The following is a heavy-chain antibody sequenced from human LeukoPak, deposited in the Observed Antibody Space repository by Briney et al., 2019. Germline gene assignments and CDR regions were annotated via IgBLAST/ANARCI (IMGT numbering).Heavy chain of an antibody. J-gene: IGHJ3*02. V-gene: IGHV4-38-2*02. D-gene: IGHD3-9*01. CDR3: ARPYRYFDWLGGYAFDI. Sequence: SETLSLTCTVSGYSISSGYYWGWIRQPPGKGLEWIGSIYYSGSTYYNPSLKSRVTISVDTSKNQFSLKLSSVTAADTAVYYCARPYRYFDWLGGYAFDIWGQGTMVTVSS. CDR2: IYYSGST. CDR1: GYSISSGYY.